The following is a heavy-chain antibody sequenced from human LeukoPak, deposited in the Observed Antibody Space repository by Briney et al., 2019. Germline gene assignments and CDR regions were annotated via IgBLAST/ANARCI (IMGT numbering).Heavy chain of an antibody. CDR1: WFTVSTYY. V-gene: IGHV3-53*03. J-gene: IGHJ4*02. Sequence: GGSLTLFCAASWFTVSTYYMTWVRHPPGKALECGAVICSGGSKYYAGYVKGRFTVSRYNSKITLYLQMTSLRAEDMAMYYCARGLVYCTSTTCLLPFDYWGQGTLVTVSS. D-gene: IGHD2-2*01. CDR2: ICSGGSK. CDR3: ARGLVYCTSTTCLLPFDY.